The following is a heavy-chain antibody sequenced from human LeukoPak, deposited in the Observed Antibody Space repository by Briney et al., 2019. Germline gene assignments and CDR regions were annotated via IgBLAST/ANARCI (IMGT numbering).Heavy chain of an antibody. Sequence: QAGGSQRLSCGASGFTLSSFWMCWLRQAPGKGLEWVANIREDGSEKYYVDSVQGRFTISRDNAENSLYLQMNSLRAEDTAVYYCARVPPLGWNYQGDKNWFDPWGQGTLVTVSS. V-gene: IGHV3-7*01. CDR1: GFTLSSFW. CDR2: IREDGSEK. D-gene: IGHD1-7*01. J-gene: IGHJ5*02. CDR3: ARVPPLGWNYQGDKNWFDP.